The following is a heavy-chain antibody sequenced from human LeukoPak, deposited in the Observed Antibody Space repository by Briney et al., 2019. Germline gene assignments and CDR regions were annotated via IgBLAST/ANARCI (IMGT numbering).Heavy chain of an antibody. Sequence: GGSLRLSCAASGFTFSSYWMHWVRQAPGKGLEWVSLFYSDDKTYYADSVKGRFTISRDTSKNTLSLQMHRLRDADTAVYYCAGLGSGYYFAFDLWGRGTLVTVSS. CDR1: GFTFSSYW. V-gene: IGHV3-66*04. CDR2: FYSDDKT. D-gene: IGHD3-22*01. CDR3: AGLGSGYYFAFDL. J-gene: IGHJ2*01.